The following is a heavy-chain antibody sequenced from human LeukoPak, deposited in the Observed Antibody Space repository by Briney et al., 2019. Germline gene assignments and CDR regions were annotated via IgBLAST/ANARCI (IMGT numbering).Heavy chain of an antibody. CDR3: ARYSYEGIGYYYYYMDV. D-gene: IGHD5-18*01. Sequence: SETLSLTCTVSGGSISSYHWSWIRQPPGKGLEWIGYIYYSGSTNYNPSLKSRVTISVDTSKNQFSLKLSSVTAADTAVYYCARYSYEGIGYYYYYMDVWGKGTTVTISS. J-gene: IGHJ6*03. V-gene: IGHV4-59*01. CDR2: IYYSGST. CDR1: GGSISSYH.